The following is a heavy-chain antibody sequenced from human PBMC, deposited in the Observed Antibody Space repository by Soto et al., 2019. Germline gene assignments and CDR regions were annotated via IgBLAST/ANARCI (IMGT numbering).Heavy chain of an antibody. CDR2: ISSSGSTI. Sequence: GGSLRLCCAASGFTFSSYEMNWVRQAPGKGLEWVSYISSSGSTIYYADSVKGRFTISRDNAKNSLYLQMNSLRAEDTAVYYCARDDDFWSGTYYYYYGMDVWGQGTTVTVSS. CDR1: GFTFSSYE. J-gene: IGHJ6*02. CDR3: ARDDDFWSGTYYYYYGMDV. D-gene: IGHD3-3*01. V-gene: IGHV3-48*03.